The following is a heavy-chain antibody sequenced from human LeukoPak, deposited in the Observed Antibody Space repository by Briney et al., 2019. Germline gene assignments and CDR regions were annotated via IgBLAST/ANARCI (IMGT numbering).Heavy chain of an antibody. CDR1: GYTFTSYG. J-gene: IGHJ4*02. D-gene: IGHD3-10*01. V-gene: IGHV1-18*01. CDR2: ISAYNGNT. CDR3: ATIGELFDY. Sequence: ASVKVSCKASGYTFTSYGISWVRQAPGQGLEWMGWISAYNGNTNYAQKLQGRVTMTRDTSISTAYMELSRLRSDDTAVYYCATIGELFDYWGQGTLVTVSS.